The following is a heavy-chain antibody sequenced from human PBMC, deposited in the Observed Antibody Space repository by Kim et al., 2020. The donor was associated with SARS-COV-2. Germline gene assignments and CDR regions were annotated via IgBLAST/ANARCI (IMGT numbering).Heavy chain of an antibody. CDR3: ASALYGSGSYEY. CDR2: ISYDGSNK. CDR1: GFTFSSYA. Sequence: GGSLRLSCAASGFTFSSYAMHWVRQAPGKGLEWVAVISYDGSNKYYADSVKGRFTISRDNSKNTLYLQMNSLRAEDTAVYYCASALYGSGSYEYWGQGTLVTVSS. D-gene: IGHD3-10*01. J-gene: IGHJ4*02. V-gene: IGHV3-30*04.